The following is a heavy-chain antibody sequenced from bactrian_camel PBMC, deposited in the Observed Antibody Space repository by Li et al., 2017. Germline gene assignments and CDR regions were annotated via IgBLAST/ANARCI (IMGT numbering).Heavy chain of an antibody. Sequence: QLVESGGGSVQSGGSLRLSCANSPYTSGRYSMGWFRQAPGRAREGIACVTGTGLITYSASVRGRFVVSRDDAKNTLYLEMNSLKPEDTAMYYCAAGGPYDYCTGSMFTGNSEYWSSLSYWGQGTQVTVS. CDR2: VTGTGLI. CDR1: PYTSGRYS. CDR3: AAGGPYDYCTGSMFTGNSEYWSSLSY. V-gene: IGHV3S55*01. D-gene: IGHD3*01. J-gene: IGHJ4*01.